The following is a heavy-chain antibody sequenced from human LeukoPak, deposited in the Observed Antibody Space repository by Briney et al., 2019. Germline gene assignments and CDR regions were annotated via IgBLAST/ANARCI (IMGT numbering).Heavy chain of an antibody. Sequence: GASVKVSCEASGGTFSSYAISGVRQAPGQGLEWMGRIIPICGIANYAQKFRGRVTITADKSTSTAYMELSSLRSEDTAVYYCARDAYCSGGRCLPHAFDYWGQGPLVTVSS. V-gene: IGHV1-69*04. J-gene: IGHJ4*02. D-gene: IGHD2-15*01. CDR1: GGTFSSYA. CDR3: ARDAYCSGGRCLPHAFDY. CDR2: IIPICGIA.